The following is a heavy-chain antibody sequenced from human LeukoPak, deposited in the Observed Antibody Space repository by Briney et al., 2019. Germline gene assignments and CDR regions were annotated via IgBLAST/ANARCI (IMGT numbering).Heavy chain of an antibody. Sequence: GGALRLSCAASGCTFSSYRMNGVRQAPGRGGEGVSYISSSSSTIYYADSVKGRFTLSRNNSKNTLYMQMNSVRAEATAVSYCAKDVNWGQGTMVTVSS. V-gene: IGHV3-48*01. CDR3: AKDVN. CDR2: ISSSSSTI. J-gene: IGHJ3*01. CDR1: GCTFSSYR.